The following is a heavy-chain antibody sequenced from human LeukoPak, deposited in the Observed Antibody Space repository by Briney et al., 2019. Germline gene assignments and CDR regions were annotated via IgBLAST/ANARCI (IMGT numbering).Heavy chain of an antibody. D-gene: IGHD3-3*01. V-gene: IGHV3-15*01. CDR2: IKSKTDCGTA. CDR3: LYFWSGSSLVDY. CDR1: GFTFSNAW. J-gene: IGHJ4*02. Sequence: PGGSLRLSCAASGFTFSNAWMSWVRQAPGKGLEWVGRIKSKTDCGTADYAAPVNGRFTISRDDSKNTLYLEMYSLKTEDTAMYYCLYFWSGSSLVDYWGQGTLVTVSS.